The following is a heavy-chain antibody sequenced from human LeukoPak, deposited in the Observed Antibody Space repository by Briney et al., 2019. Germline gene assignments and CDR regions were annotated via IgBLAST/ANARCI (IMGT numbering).Heavy chain of an antibody. Sequence: PGGSLRLSCPASGFTVSSNYMSWVRQAPGKGLEWVSVIYSGGSTYYADSVKGRFTISRGSSKNTLYLQMNSLRAEDTAVYYCARVRGYYDSSGYFLFDYWGQGTLVTVSS. CDR3: ARVRGYYDSSGYFLFDY. CDR2: IYSGGST. D-gene: IGHD3-22*01. CDR1: GFTVSSNY. J-gene: IGHJ4*02. V-gene: IGHV3-53*01.